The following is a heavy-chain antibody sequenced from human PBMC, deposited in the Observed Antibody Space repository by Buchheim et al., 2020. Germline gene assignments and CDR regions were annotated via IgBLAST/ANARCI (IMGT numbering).Heavy chain of an antibody. Sequence: QVQLVESGGGVVQPGRSLRLSCAASGFTFSSYGMHWVRQAPGKGLEWVAVISYDGSNKYYADSVKGRFTISRDNSKNTLYLQMNSLRAEDTAVYYGAKDGEVLRFLEWLRGDCYGMDVWGQGTT. D-gene: IGHD3-3*01. CDR3: AKDGEVLRFLEWLRGDCYGMDV. CDR2: ISYDGSNK. V-gene: IGHV3-30*18. J-gene: IGHJ6*02. CDR1: GFTFSSYG.